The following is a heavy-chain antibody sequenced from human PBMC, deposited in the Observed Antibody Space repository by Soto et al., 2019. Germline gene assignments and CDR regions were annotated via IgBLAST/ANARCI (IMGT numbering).Heavy chain of an antibody. D-gene: IGHD3-3*01. Sequence: QLQLQESGPGLVKPSETLSLTCTVSGGSISSSSYYWGWIRQPPGKGLEWIGSIYYSGSTYYNPSLKSRVTISVDTSKNQFSLKLSSVTAADTAVYYCAKLTRNYTIFGVVVAPWPPIHYYGMDVWGQGTTVTVSS. CDR3: AKLTRNYTIFGVVVAPWPPIHYYGMDV. V-gene: IGHV4-39*01. CDR2: IYYSGST. J-gene: IGHJ6*02. CDR1: GGSISSSSYY.